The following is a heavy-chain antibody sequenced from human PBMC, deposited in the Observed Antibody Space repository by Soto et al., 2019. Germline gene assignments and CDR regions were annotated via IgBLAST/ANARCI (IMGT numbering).Heavy chain of an antibody. CDR2: IYYRGST. CDR1: GGSISSGDSY. J-gene: IGHJ4*02. Sequence: QVQLQESGPGLVKPSQTLSLTCTVSGGSISSGDSYWSWIRQPPGKGLEWIGYIYYRGSTYYNPSLKSRLTISVDTSKHQFSLKLSSVTAADTAVYYCARVRARLGELSVFDYWGQGTLVTVSS. D-gene: IGHD3-16*02. V-gene: IGHV4-30-4*01. CDR3: ARVRARLGELSVFDY.